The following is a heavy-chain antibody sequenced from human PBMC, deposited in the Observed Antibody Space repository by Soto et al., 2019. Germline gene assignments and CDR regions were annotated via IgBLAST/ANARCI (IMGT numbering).Heavy chain of an antibody. CDR1: GGTFSSYA. J-gene: IGHJ4*02. D-gene: IGHD3-10*01. V-gene: IGHV1-69*13. Sequence: GASVKVSCKASGGTFSSYAISWVRQAPGQGLEWMGGIIPIFGTANYAQKFQGRVTITADESTSTAYMELSSLRSEDTAVYYCAVSERYLDWMVRGVIKFPLGYWGKGTLGTVS. CDR2: IIPIFGTA. CDR3: AVSERYLDWMVRGVIKFPLGY.